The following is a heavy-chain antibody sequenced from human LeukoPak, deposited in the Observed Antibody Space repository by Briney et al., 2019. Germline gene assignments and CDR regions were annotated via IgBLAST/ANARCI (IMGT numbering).Heavy chain of an antibody. D-gene: IGHD2-2*02. CDR3: ARAVRWKRYCSSTSCYTSWFDP. J-gene: IGHJ5*02. V-gene: IGHV4-39*07. Sequence: SETLSLTCTVSGGSISSSSYYWGWIRQPPGKGLGWIGSIYYSGSTYYNPSLKSRVTISVDTSKNQFSLKLSSVTAADTAVYYCARAVRWKRYCSSTSCYTSWFDPWGQGTLVTVSS. CDR2: IYYSGST. CDR1: GGSISSSSYY.